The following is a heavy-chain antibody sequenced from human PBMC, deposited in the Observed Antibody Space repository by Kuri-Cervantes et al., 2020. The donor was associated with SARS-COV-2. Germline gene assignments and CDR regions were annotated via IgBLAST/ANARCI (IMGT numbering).Heavy chain of an antibody. V-gene: IGHV3-11*04. Sequence: GESLKIYCAAPAFTFRDYYMRWVRQAPGKGLEWISYICISGSTKYYADSVKGRFTISRDNVKNSLFLQMTSLRAEDTAVYFCAREGGGYCSISCYFSLDHQGEGALVTVSS. J-gene: IGHJ4*02. CDR2: ICISGSTK. CDR3: AREGGGYCSISCYFSLDH. D-gene: IGHD2-2*01. CDR1: AFTFRDYY.